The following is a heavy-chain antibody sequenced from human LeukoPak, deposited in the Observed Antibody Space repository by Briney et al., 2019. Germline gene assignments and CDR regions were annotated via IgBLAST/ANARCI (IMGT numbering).Heavy chain of an antibody. CDR1: GGSISSYY. Sequence: SETLSLTCTVSGGSISSYYWSWIRQPPGKGLEWIGYIYSSGSTNYNPSLDSRVTISVDTSKNQFSLKLTSVTAADTAVYYRASTTTTYYSYFYYYMGVWGEGTTVTVSS. CDR3: ASTTTTYYSYFYYYMGV. CDR2: IYSSGST. V-gene: IGHV4-4*09. J-gene: IGHJ6*03. D-gene: IGHD4-17*01.